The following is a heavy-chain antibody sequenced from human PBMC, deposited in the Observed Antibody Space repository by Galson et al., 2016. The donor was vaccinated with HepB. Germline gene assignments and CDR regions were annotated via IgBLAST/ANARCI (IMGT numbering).Heavy chain of an antibody. CDR2: IDYSGRT. V-gene: IGHV4-61*01. Sequence: SETLSLTCIVSGGSVSSGSYSWSWIRQPPGKGLEYIGYIDYSGRTNYNASLKSRVIISADTSSNQFSLNLTSVTTADTAVYYCARRKGYFDLWGRGTLVTVSS. J-gene: IGHJ2*01. CDR3: ARRKGYFDL. CDR1: GGSVSSGSYS.